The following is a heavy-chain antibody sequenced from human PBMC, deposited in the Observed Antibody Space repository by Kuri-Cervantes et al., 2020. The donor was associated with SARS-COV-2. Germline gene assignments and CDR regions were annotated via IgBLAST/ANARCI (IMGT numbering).Heavy chain of an antibody. Sequence: GSLRLSCTVSSGSISSYYWSWIRQPAGKGLEWIGRIYTSGSTNYNPSLKSRVTISVDTSKNQFSLKLSSVTAADTAVYYCARPPPILGVEGSYYYYYMDVWGKGTTVTVSS. CDR1: SGSISSYY. V-gene: IGHV4-4*07. CDR3: ARPPPILGVEGSYYYYYMDV. CDR2: IYTSGST. J-gene: IGHJ6*03. D-gene: IGHD2-15*01.